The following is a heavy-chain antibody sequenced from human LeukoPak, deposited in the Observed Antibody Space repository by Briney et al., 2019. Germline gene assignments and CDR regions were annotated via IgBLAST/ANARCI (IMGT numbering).Heavy chain of an antibody. Sequence: SVKVSCKASGDTFSSYAISWVRQAPGQGLEWMGRIIPILGIANYAQKFQGRVTITADKSTSTAYMELSSLRSEDTAVYYCARDRRGVGALDFFDYWGQGTLVTVSS. CDR1: GDTFSSYA. CDR3: ARDRRGVGALDFFDY. V-gene: IGHV1-69*04. D-gene: IGHD1-26*01. J-gene: IGHJ4*02. CDR2: IIPILGIA.